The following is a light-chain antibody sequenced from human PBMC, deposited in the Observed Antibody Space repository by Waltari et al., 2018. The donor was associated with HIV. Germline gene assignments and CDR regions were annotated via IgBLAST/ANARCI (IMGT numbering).Light chain of an antibody. CDR2: EVT. Sequence: QSALTQPASVSGSPGQSVTLSCTGTSSDVGGYNSVSWYQQYPGKAPKLIIYEVTNRPSGVSNRFAGSKSGNTASLIISGLQAEDESYYYCTSYTSTNTVLFGGGTKLTVL. CDR3: TSYTSTNTVL. J-gene: IGLJ2*01. V-gene: IGLV2-14*01. CDR1: SSDVGGYNS.